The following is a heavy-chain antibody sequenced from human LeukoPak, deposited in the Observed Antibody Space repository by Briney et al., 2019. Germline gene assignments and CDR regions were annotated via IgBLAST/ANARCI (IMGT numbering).Heavy chain of an antibody. CDR1: GFTFSSYA. D-gene: IGHD4-23*01. Sequence: GGSLRLSCAASGFTFSSYAMRWVRQAPGKGLEWVAVISYDGSNKYYADSVKGRFTISRDNSKNTLYLQMNSLRAEDTAVYYCAREGREGYGGNSDGYFDYWGQGTLVTVSS. V-gene: IGHV3-30*04. J-gene: IGHJ4*02. CDR2: ISYDGSNK. CDR3: AREGREGYGGNSDGYFDY.